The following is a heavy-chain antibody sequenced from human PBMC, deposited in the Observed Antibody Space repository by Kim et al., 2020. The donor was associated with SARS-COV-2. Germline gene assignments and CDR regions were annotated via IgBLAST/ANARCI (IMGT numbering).Heavy chain of an antibody. CDR3: ARGPNYSPFDY. Sequence: YYAAPVRGRFPISRDNDKNSLYLQMNSLRAEDTAVYYCARGPNYSPFDYWGQGTLVTVSS. D-gene: IGHD4-4*01. V-gene: IGHV3-11*04. J-gene: IGHJ4*02.